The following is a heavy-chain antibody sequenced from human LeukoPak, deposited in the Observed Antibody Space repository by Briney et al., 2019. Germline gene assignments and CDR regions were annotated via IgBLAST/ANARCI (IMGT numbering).Heavy chain of an antibody. V-gene: IGHV3-30*01. J-gene: IGHJ4*02. D-gene: IGHD1-26*01. CDR3: ASRFEWDNAFDY. CDR2: ISYDGSNK. CDR1: GFTFRSYA. Sequence: PGGSLRLSCAASGFTFRSYAMHWVRQAPGKGLEWVALISYDGSNKYYADSVKGRFTISRDNSKNTLYLQVNSLRVEDTAVYYCASRFEWDNAFDYWGQGALVTVSS.